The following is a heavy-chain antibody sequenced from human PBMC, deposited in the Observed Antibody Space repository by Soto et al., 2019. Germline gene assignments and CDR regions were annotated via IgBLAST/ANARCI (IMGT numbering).Heavy chain of an antibody. J-gene: IGHJ4*02. Sequence: RLSCAASGFTFRNYATTCVRQAAVKGLQLVSTIHAFGSTYYSESVKGRFFISRDNSRNTFFLQMNRLRAEATAIYYCAKASSDHYDNFDFWGQGSLVTVS. CDR1: GFTFRNYA. D-gene: IGHD3-22*01. V-gene: IGHV3-23*01. CDR2: IHAFGST. CDR3: AKASSDHYDNFDF.